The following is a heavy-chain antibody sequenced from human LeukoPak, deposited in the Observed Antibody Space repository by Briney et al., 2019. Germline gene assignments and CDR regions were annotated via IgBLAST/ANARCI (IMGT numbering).Heavy chain of an antibody. CDR2: ISSTSSTI. CDR1: GFTFRSYS. CDR3: ARVGYSSGWYFDY. V-gene: IGHV3-48*02. D-gene: IGHD6-19*01. J-gene: IGHJ4*02. Sequence: GGSLRLSCAASGFTFRSYSMHWVRQAPGKGLEWVSYISSTSSTIYYADSVKGRFTISRDNAKNSLYLQMNSLRDEDTAVYYCARVGYSSGWYFDYWGQGTLVTVSS.